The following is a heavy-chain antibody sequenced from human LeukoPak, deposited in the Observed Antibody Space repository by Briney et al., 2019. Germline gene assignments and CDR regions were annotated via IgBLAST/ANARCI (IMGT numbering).Heavy chain of an antibody. Sequence: GGSLRLSCAASGFTFSSYAMSWVRQAPGKGLEWVSFIYTTGSTHNSDSVKGRFTISRDNAKNSLYLQMNSLRAEDTAVYYCARAGDYGDYYYYMDVWGKGTTVTVSS. V-gene: IGHV3-21*01. D-gene: IGHD4-17*01. CDR3: ARAGDYGDYYYYMDV. CDR1: GFTFSSYA. CDR2: IYTTGST. J-gene: IGHJ6*03.